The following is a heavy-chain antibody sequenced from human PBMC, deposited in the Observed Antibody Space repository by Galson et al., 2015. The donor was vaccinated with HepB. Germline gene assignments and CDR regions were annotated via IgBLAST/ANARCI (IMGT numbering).Heavy chain of an antibody. CDR2: INHRGNT. CDR3: ARAYYGSGSYYHWFDP. Sequence: ETLSLTCTVFGGSLNNYFWSWIRQSPGKGLEWIGEINHRGNTNYNPSVQIRVTMSVDTFKNELSLKVTSLTAADTAVYYCARAYYGSGSYYHWFDPWGQGTLVTVSS. V-gene: IGHV4-34*01. J-gene: IGHJ5*02. CDR1: GGSLNNYF. D-gene: IGHD3-10*01.